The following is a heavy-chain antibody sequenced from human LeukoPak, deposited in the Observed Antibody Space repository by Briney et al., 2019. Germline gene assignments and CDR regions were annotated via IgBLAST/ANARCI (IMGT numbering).Heavy chain of an antibody. CDR1: GGTFSSYA. CDR3: ARGDPTVFNWFDP. CDR2: IIPIFGTA. V-gene: IGHV1-69*05. J-gene: IGHJ5*02. Sequence: ASVKVSCKASGGTFSSYAISWVRQAPGQGLEWMGGIIPIFGTANYAQKFQGRVTITTDESTSTAYMELSSLRSEDTAVYYCARGDPTVFNWFDPWGQGTLVTVSS. D-gene: IGHD4-11*01.